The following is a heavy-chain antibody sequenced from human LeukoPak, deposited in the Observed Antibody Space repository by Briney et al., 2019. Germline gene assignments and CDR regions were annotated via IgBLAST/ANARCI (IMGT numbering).Heavy chain of an antibody. Sequence: SETLSLTCTVSGGSISSYYWSWIRQPPGKGLEWIGYIYYSGSTNYNPSLKSRVTISVDKSKNQFSLKLSSVTAADMAVYYCARAPADGAYDSSGYFHYYYYMDVWGKGTTVTVSS. J-gene: IGHJ6*03. D-gene: IGHD3-22*01. CDR1: GGSISSYY. CDR3: ARAPADGAYDSSGYFHYYYYMDV. CDR2: IYYSGST. V-gene: IGHV4-59*12.